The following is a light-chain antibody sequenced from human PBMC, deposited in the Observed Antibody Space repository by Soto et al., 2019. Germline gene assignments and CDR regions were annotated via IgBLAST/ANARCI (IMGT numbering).Light chain of an antibody. V-gene: IGKV3-15*01. CDR3: QQYGSSPGLFT. Sequence: ETLMTQSPATLSVSPGERATLSCRASQSVRDYLAWYQQRPGQAPRLLIFGASTRATGFPARFSGSGSGTEFTLTISSLQSEDFAVYFCQQYGSSPGLFTFGPGSKVDFK. CDR2: GAS. J-gene: IGKJ3*01. CDR1: QSVRDY.